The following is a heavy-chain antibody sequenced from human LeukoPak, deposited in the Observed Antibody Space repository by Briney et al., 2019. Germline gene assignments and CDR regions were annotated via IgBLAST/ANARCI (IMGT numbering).Heavy chain of an antibody. Sequence: GGSLRLSCAASGFTFSNYAMSWVRQAPGKGLEWVSGISGSGGSTYLADSVKGRFTISRDNSKNTLYLQMNSLRAEDTAVYYCAKDRSSSSGRFDPWGQGTLVTVSS. D-gene: IGHD6-6*01. J-gene: IGHJ5*02. CDR3: AKDRSSSSGRFDP. V-gene: IGHV3-23*01. CDR1: GFTFSNYA. CDR2: ISGSGGST.